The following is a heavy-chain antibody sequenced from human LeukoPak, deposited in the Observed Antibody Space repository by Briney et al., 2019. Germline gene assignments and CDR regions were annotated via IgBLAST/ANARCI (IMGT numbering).Heavy chain of an antibody. CDR3: ARENSTSEGYYGMDV. V-gene: IGHV4-34*01. CDR2: INHSGST. J-gene: IGHJ6*04. CDR1: GGSLSGYY. D-gene: IGHD2-2*01. Sequence: PSETLSLTCAVYGGSLSGYYWSWIRQPPGKGLEWIGEINHSGSTNYNPSLKSRVTISVDTSKNQFSLKLSSVTAADTAVYYCARENSTSEGYYGMDVWGKGTTVTVSS.